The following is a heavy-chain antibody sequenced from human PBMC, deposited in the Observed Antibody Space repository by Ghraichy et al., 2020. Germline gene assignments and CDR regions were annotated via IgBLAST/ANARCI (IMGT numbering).Heavy chain of an antibody. J-gene: IGHJ6*02. CDR2: FDPEDGET. D-gene: IGHD2-8*02. CDR1: GYTLTELS. CDR3: ATVAYPSSYWWGREYYYGMDV. V-gene: IGHV1-24*01. Sequence: ASVKVSCKVSGYTLTELSMHWVRQAPGKGLEWMGGFDPEDGETIYAQKFQGRVTMTEDTSTDTAYMELSSLRSEDTAVYYCATVAYPSSYWWGREYYYGMDVWGQGTTVTVSS.